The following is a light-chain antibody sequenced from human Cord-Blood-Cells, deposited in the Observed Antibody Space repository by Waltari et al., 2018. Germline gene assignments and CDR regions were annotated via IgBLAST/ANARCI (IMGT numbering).Light chain of an antibody. CDR2: DAS. J-gene: IGKJ3*01. V-gene: IGKV3-11*01. Sequence: EIVLTQSPPTWSWSPGERATLSCRASQSVSSYLAWYQQKPGQAPRLLIYDASNRATGIPARFSGSGSGTDFTLTISSLEPEDFAVYYCQQRSNWPTFGPGTKVDIK. CDR1: QSVSSY. CDR3: QQRSNWPT.